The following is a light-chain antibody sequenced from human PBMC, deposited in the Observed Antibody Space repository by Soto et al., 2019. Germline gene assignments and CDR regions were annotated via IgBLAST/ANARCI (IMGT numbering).Light chain of an antibody. CDR2: QAS. J-gene: IGKJ1*01. Sequence: VQMTQSPSTLSASVGDRVTITCRANQGISNRLAWYQQKPGKAPKLLIYQASSLKSGVPSRFGGSGSGTEFTLTITSLQPDDFATYYCQQYNSHWTFGQGTKVDIK. CDR1: QGISNR. CDR3: QQYNSHWT. V-gene: IGKV1-5*03.